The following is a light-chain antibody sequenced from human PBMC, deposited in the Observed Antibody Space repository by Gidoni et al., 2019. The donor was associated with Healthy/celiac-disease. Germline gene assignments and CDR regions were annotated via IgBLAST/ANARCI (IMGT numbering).Light chain of an antibody. CDR1: QSVSSY. CDR2: DAS. J-gene: IGKJ3*01. CDR3: QQRSNWPLT. V-gene: IGKV3-11*01. Sequence: EIVLTQSPATLSLSPGERATLSWSASQSVSSYLAWYQQKPGQAPRLLIYDASNRATGIPARFSGSGSGTDFTLTISSLEPEELAVYYCQQRSNWPLTFXPXTKVDIK.